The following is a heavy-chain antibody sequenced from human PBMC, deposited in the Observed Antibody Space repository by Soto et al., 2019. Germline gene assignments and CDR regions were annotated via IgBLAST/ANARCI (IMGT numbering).Heavy chain of an antibody. J-gene: IGHJ4*02. D-gene: IGHD3-10*01. CDR1: EYIFTNYY. V-gene: IGHV1-46*01. Sequence: QVQLVQSGAEVKKPGASVKVSCKASEYIFTNYYIHWVRQAPGQGLEWMGIINPNGGSTNSAQKFQGRITLTRDTSTSTVYMDLSSLRSEDTAVYYCARGLYSGDYWGQGTLVTVSS. CDR3: ARGLYSGDY. CDR2: INPNGGST.